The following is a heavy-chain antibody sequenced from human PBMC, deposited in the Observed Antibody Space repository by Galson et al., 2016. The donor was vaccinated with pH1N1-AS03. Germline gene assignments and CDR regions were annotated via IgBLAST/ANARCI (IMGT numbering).Heavy chain of an antibody. D-gene: IGHD6-13*01. CDR3: ARDPDPNDNSWFYFDN. J-gene: IGHJ4*01. V-gene: IGHV3-23*01. Sequence: SLRLSCAASGFMFSSYAMSWVRQAPGKGLEWVSAISGGSDGTEYADSVKGRFTISRDNSKNTLYLQMNSLRAEDTAMYYCARDPDPNDNSWFYFDNWGQGVLVTVSS. CDR1: GFMFSSYA. CDR2: ISGGSDGT.